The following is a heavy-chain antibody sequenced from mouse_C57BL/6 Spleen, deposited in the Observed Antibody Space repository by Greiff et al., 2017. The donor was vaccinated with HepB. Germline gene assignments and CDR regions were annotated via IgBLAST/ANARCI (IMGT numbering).Heavy chain of an antibody. J-gene: IGHJ4*01. CDR2: IWSGGST. V-gene: IGHV2-2*01. CDR3: ASSYYGNYAFYAMDY. CDR1: GFSLTSYG. D-gene: IGHD2-1*01. Sequence: VQLQESGPGLVQPSQSLSITCTVSGFSLTSYGVHWVRQSPGKGLEWLGVIWSGGSTDYNAAFISRLSISKDNSKSQVFFKMNSLQADDTAIYCCASSYYGNYAFYAMDYWGQGTSVTVSS.